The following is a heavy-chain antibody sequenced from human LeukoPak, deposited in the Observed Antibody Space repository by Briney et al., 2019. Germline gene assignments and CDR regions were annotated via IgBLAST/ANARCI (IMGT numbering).Heavy chain of an antibody. CDR2: ISYDGSNK. CDR3: ARESYCSGGSCYSEGWFDP. V-gene: IGHV3-30*04. Sequence: SGGSLRLSCAASGFTFSSYAMHWVRQAPGKGLEWVAVISYDGSNKYYADSVKGRFTISRDNAKNSLYLQMNSLRADDTAVYYCARESYCSGGSCYSEGWFDPWGRGTLVTVSS. J-gene: IGHJ5*02. CDR1: GFTFSSYA. D-gene: IGHD2-15*01.